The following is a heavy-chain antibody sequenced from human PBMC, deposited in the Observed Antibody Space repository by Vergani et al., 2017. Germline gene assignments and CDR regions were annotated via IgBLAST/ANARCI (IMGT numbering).Heavy chain of an antibody. CDR1: GGSISSGDYY. CDR3: ARAEYYDFWSGYYNAKYYYYMDV. J-gene: IGHJ6*03. D-gene: IGHD3-3*01. V-gene: IGHV4-39*07. Sequence: QVQLQESGPGLVKPSQTLSLTCTVPGGSISSGDYYWGWIRQPPGKGLEWIGSTYYSGSTYYNPSLKSRVPISVETSKNPFSLKLSSVTDADTAVYYCARAEYYDFWSGYYNAKYYYYMDVWGKGTTVTVSS. CDR2: TYYSGST.